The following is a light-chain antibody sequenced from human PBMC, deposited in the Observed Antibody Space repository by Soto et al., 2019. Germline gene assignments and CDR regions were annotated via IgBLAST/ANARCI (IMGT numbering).Light chain of an antibody. Sequence: DIQMTQSPSTLSASVGDRVTIACLASQSISSWLAWYQQKPGKAPKLLIYKASSLESGVPSRFSGSGSGTEFTLTISSLQPDDFATYYCQQYNSYSPLTFGGGTKVDI. V-gene: IGKV1-5*03. CDR2: KAS. CDR1: QSISSW. J-gene: IGKJ4*01. CDR3: QQYNSYSPLT.